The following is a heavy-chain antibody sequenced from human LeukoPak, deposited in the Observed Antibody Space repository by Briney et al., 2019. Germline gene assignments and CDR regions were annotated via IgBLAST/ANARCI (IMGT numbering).Heavy chain of an antibody. J-gene: IGHJ4*02. D-gene: IGHD3-10*01. Sequence: GASVKVSCKASGYTFTSYYMHWVRQAPGQGLEWMAIINPSGGSTNYAQKFQGRVTMTRDTSTSTVYMELSSLRSDDTAVYYCARGQRLWFGELDLLTLFDYWGQGTLVTVSS. CDR2: INPSGGST. V-gene: IGHV1-46*01. CDR1: GYTFTSYY. CDR3: ARGQRLWFGELDLLTLFDY.